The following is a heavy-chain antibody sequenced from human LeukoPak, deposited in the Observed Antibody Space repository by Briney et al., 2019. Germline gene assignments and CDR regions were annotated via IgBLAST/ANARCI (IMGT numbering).Heavy chain of an antibody. CDR1: GGSISSSSYY. CDR3: ARLRVGATGYFDS. Sequence: SETLSLTCTVSGGSISSSSYYWGWIRRSPGKGLEWIGSVYYSGSTYNNPSLKSRVTISVDTSKKQFSLKMSSVTAADTAVYYCARLRVGATGYFDSWGQGTLVTVSS. D-gene: IGHD1-26*01. V-gene: IGHV4-39*01. J-gene: IGHJ4*02. CDR2: VYYSGST.